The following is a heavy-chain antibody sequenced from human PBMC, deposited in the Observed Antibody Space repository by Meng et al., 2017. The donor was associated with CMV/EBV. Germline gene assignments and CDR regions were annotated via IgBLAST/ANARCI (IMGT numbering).Heavy chain of an antibody. CDR2: ISGSGGST. Sequence: GESLKISCAASGFTFSSYAMSWVRQAPGKGLEWVSAISGSGGSTYYADSVKGRFTISRDNSKNTLYLQLDSLRAEDTAVYYCARDRQQLLSYYYYYGMDVWGQGTTVTVSS. CDR3: ARDRQQLLSYYYYYGMDV. V-gene: IGHV3-23*01. D-gene: IGHD6-13*01. J-gene: IGHJ6*02. CDR1: GFTFSSYA.